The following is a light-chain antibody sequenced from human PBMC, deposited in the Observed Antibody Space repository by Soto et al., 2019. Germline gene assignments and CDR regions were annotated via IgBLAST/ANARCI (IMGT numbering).Light chain of an antibody. CDR1: QSVSSNY. V-gene: IGKV3-20*01. CDR3: QQYDSSPWT. CDR2: GAS. J-gene: IGKJ1*01. Sequence: EIVLTQSPGTLSLSTGERATLSCRASQSVSSNYLAWYQQKPGQAPRLLIYGASSRATGIPDRFSGSGSGTDFTLTISRREPEYFAVYYCQQYDSSPWTFGQGTKVEIK.